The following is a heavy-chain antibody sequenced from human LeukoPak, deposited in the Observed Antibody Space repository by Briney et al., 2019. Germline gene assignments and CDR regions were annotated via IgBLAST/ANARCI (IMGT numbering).Heavy chain of an antibody. CDR2: IYTSGNT. V-gene: IGHV4-4*07. CDR3: AGEEFHYDSSGYYERWYFDL. CDR1: GGSISSYY. D-gene: IGHD3-22*01. Sequence: KPSETLSLTCTVSGGSISSYYWSWIRQPAGKGLEWIGRIYTSGNTNYNPSLKSRVTMSVDTSKNQFSLKLSSVTAADTAVYYCAGEEFHYDSSGYYERWYFDLWGRGTLVTVSS. J-gene: IGHJ2*01.